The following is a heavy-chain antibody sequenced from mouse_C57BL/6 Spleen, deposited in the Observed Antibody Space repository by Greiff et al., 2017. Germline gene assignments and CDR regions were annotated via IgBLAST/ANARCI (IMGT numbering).Heavy chain of an antibody. V-gene: IGHV1-31*01. CDR3: ARNGDYGSKYFDV. D-gene: IGHD1-1*01. CDR2: IYPYNGVS. CDR1: GYSFPGYY. Sequence: EVQLQQSGPELVKPGASVKISCKASGYSFPGYYMHWVKQSHGNILDWIGYIYPYNGVSSYNQKFKGKATLTVDKASSTAYMELRSLTSEVSAVYYCARNGDYGSKYFDVWGTRTTVTVSS. J-gene: IGHJ1*03.